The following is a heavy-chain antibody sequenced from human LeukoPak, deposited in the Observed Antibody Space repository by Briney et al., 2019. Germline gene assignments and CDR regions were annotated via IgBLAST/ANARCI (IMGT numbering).Heavy chain of an antibody. Sequence: GGSLRLSCAASGFTFSSYWMHWVRQAPGKGLVWVSRINTDGSYTSYADSVKGRFTISRDNAKNTLYLQMNSLRAEDTAVYYCAKSPKTGFLFDYWGKGTLVTVSS. CDR2: INTDGSYT. V-gene: IGHV3-74*01. D-gene: IGHD1-1*01. CDR1: GFTFSSYW. J-gene: IGHJ4*02. CDR3: AKSPKTGFLFDY.